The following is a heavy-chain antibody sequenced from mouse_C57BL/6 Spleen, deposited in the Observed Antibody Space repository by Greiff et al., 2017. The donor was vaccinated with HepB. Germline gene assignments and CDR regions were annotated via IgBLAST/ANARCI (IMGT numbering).Heavy chain of an antibody. D-gene: IGHD4-1*01. CDR2: INPNYGTT. CDR3: ARMGRSHYYAMDY. V-gene: IGHV1-39*01. CDR1: GYSFTDYN. Sequence: VHVKQSGPELVKPGASVKISCKASGYSFTDYNMNWVKQSNGKSLEWIGVINPNYGTTSYNQKFKGKATLTVDQSSSTAYMQLNSLTSEDSAVYYCARMGRSHYYAMDYWGQGTSVTVSS. J-gene: IGHJ4*01.